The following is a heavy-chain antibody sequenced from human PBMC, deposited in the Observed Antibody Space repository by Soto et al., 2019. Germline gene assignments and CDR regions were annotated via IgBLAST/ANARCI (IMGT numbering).Heavy chain of an antibody. J-gene: IGHJ6*03. V-gene: IGHV3-64*01. CDR2: ISSNGGST. CDR1: GFTFSSYA. CDR3: ARDGRSGSGYYTGYYYYYYYMDV. Sequence: GGSLRLSCAASGFTFSSYAMHWVRQAPGKGLEYVSAISSNGGSTYYANSVKGRFTISRDNSKNTLYLQMGSLRAEDMAVYYCARDGRSGSGYYTGYYYYYYYMDVWGKGTTVTVSS. D-gene: IGHD3-3*01.